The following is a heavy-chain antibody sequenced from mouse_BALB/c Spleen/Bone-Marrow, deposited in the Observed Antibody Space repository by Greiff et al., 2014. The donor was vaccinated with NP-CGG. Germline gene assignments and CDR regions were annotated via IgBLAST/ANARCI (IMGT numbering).Heavy chain of an antibody. CDR3: ARSRDYYGNSLDY. J-gene: IGHJ2*01. Sequence: EVQLQQSGPSLVKPSQTLSLTCSVTGDSIASGYWNWIRKFPGNKLEYMGYISYSGSTYYNPSLKSRISITRDTSKNQYYLQLNSVTTEDTATYYCARSRDYYGNSLDYWGQGTTLTVSS. V-gene: IGHV3-8*02. CDR2: ISYSGST. CDR1: GDSIASGY. D-gene: IGHD2-1*01.